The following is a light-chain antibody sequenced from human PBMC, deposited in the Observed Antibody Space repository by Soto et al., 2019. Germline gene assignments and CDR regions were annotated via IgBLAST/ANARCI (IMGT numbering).Light chain of an antibody. V-gene: IGLV2-23*02. CDR1: HSDVGSYNL. Sequence: SVLPQPASLSGSPGQSITISCTGTHSDVGSYNLVSWYQQHPGKAPKVIIYEVSERPSGVSDRFSGSKSGNTASLMISGLQAEDEADYYCCSYAGSTTQTYVFGSGTKVTVL. CDR3: CSYAGSTTQTYV. CDR2: EVS. J-gene: IGLJ1*01.